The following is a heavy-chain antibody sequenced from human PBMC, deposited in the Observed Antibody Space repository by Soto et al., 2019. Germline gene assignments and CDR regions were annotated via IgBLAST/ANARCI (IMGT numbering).Heavy chain of an antibody. CDR3: AKVRYSSPMGYYYGMDV. Sequence: SVKVSCKASGGTFSSYAISWVRQAPGQGLEWMGGIIPIFGTANYAQKFQGRVTITADESTSTAYMELSSLRSEDTAMYYCAKVRYSSPMGYYYGMDVWGQGTTVTVSS. CDR2: IIPIFGTA. J-gene: IGHJ6*02. D-gene: IGHD6-19*01. V-gene: IGHV1-69*13. CDR1: GGTFSSYA.